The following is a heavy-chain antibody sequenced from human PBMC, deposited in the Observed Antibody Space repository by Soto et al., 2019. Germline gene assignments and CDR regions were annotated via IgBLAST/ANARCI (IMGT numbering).Heavy chain of an antibody. CDR1: GFTFGGYG. J-gene: IGHJ3*01. CDR2: VHSGGTTT. CDR3: ARGDRGGFDL. Sequence: GGPLRLSCAAAGFTFGGYGMRWVRQAPGKGLVWVSRVHSGGTTTTYADSVKGRFTISRDNARNTVSLQMSSLRAEDTAIYYCARGDRGGFDLWGHGTVVTVSS. V-gene: IGHV3-74*01. D-gene: IGHD3-10*01.